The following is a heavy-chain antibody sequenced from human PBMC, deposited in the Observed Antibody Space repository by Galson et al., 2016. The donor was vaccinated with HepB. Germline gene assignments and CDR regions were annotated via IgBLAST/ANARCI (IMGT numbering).Heavy chain of an antibody. J-gene: IGHJ3*02. CDR2: ISYDGGSN. V-gene: IGHV3-30*04. D-gene: IGHD5-24*01. CDR1: GFTFSRIA. Sequence: SLRLSCAASGFTFSRIAMHWVRQAPGKGLKWVAVISYDGGSNYYADSVKGRFTISRDNSKNTLYLQMNSLRAEDSAVYYCARDSMATITGLDGFDIWGQGTMVTVSS. CDR3: ARDSMATITGLDGFDI.